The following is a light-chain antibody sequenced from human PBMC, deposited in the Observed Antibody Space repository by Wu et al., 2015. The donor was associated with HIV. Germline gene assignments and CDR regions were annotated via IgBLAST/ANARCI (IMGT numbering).Light chain of an antibody. CDR1: QSVSSY. J-gene: IGKJ4*01. Sequence: EIVMTQSPVTLSVSPGERATLSCRASQSVSSYLGWYQQKPGQAPRLLIYDASNRATGIPARFSGSGSGTDFTLTISSLEPEDFAVYYCQQRSNWPGTFGGGTKVEIK. CDR3: QQRSNWPGT. CDR2: DAS. V-gene: IGKV3-11*01.